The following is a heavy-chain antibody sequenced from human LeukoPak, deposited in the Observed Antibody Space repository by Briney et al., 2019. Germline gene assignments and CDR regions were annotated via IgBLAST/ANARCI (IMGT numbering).Heavy chain of an antibody. CDR1: GFTFSSYS. CDR3: AKQSGGYSYGRYGGDAFDI. CDR2: ISSSSSYI. V-gene: IGHV3-21*04. Sequence: PGGSLRLSCAASGFTFSSYSMNWVRQAPGKGLEWVSSISSSSSYIYYADSVKGRFTISRDNAKNSLYLQMNSLRAEDTALYYCAKQSGGYSYGRYGGDAFDIWGQGTMVTVSS. J-gene: IGHJ3*02. D-gene: IGHD5-18*01.